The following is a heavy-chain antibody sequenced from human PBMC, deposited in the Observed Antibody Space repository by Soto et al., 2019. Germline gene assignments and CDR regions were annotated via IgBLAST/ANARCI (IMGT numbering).Heavy chain of an antibody. CDR1: GYTFTSYG. D-gene: IGHD3-22*01. CDR2: INAYSTYT. J-gene: IGHJ5*02. Sequence: ASVKVSYKASGYTFTSYGLSWVRQAPGQGLEWMGWINAYSTYTDYAQNLQGRVTMTTDRSTSTAYMELRSLRSDDTAVYYCARDDSSGPGRFDPWGQGTLVTVSS. V-gene: IGHV1-18*01. CDR3: ARDDSSGPGRFDP.